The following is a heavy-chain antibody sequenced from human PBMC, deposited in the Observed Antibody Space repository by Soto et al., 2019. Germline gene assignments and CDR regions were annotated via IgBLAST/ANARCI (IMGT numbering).Heavy chain of an antibody. CDR3: ARVDGAVRATIPSGIDY. Sequence: QVQLVESGGGVVQPGRSLRLSCEVSGFTFSSYAMNWVRQAPGKGLEWVAVISFDGSNKYYADSVKGRITVSRDNSKNTMYLQMNSAKAEDTAVYYCARVDGAVRATIPSGIDYWGQGTLVTVSS. J-gene: IGHJ4*02. D-gene: IGHD4-17*01. V-gene: IGHV3-30-3*01. CDR2: ISFDGSNK. CDR1: GFTFSSYA.